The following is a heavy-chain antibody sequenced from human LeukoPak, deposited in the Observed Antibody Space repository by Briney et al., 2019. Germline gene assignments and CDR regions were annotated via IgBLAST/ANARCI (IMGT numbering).Heavy chain of an antibody. CDR1: GGSISSYY. CDR2: IYYSGST. D-gene: IGHD3-16*01. Sequence: WETLSLTCTVSGGSISSYYWSWIRQPPGKGLEWIGYIYYSGSTNYNPSLKSRVTISVDTSMNQFTLKLSSVTAADTAVYYCARVADSWGFDYWGQGTLVTVSS. V-gene: IGHV4-59*01. J-gene: IGHJ4*02. CDR3: ARVADSWGFDY.